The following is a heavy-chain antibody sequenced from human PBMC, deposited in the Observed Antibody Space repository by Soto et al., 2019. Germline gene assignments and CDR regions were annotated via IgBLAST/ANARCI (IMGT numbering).Heavy chain of an antibody. CDR1: GSTFSNDW. V-gene: IGHV3-74*01. CDR2: INSDGSST. J-gene: IGHJ6*02. Sequence: PGGSLRLSCAVSGSTFSNDWMHWVRQAPGKGLVWVSHINSDGSSTNYADFVKGRFTIARDNAKNTVYLQMNSLRAEDTAVYYCARDRSYSLDVRGQGTTVTVSS. CDR3: ARDRSYSLDV.